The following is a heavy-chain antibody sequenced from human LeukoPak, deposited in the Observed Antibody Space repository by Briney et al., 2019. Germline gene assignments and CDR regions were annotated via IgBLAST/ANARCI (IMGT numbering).Heavy chain of an antibody. CDR3: ARDVADESSGYYSS. V-gene: IGHV1-69*05. J-gene: IGHJ4*02. D-gene: IGHD3-22*01. CDR2: SIPLFGKA. CDR1: GGTFSSYS. Sequence: SVKVPCKASGGTFSSYSVNWVRQAPGQGLEWMGGSIPLFGKANYAQKFQGRVTMTTDESTRTAFMELSGLTSQDTAVYYCARDVADESSGYYSSWGQGTVVIVSS.